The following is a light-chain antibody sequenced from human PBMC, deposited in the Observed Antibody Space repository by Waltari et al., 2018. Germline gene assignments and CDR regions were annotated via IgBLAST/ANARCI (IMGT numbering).Light chain of an antibody. J-gene: IGKJ1*01. CDR3: QQYSNWWT. Sequence: EVVMTQSPATLSVSPGERATLYCRASQSVYSSLAWYQQRPGQAPRLLIYGASTRATNIPARFSGSGSGTEFTLTISSLQSEDFAVYYCQQYSNWWTFGQGTRVEIK. CDR1: QSVYSS. V-gene: IGKV3-15*01. CDR2: GAS.